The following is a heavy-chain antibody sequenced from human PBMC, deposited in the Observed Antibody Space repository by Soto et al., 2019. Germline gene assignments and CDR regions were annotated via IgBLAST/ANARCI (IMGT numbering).Heavy chain of an antibody. CDR3: ARAAGIIKDPAATDYMDV. J-gene: IGHJ6*03. CDR2: IWYDGSNK. V-gene: IGHV3-33*01. CDR1: GFTYSGYG. Sequence: QVQLVESGGGVVQPGRSLRLSCAVSGFTYSGYGMHWVRQAPGKGLEWVAVIWYDGSNKYYADSVKGRFTISKDNSKNMLFLQMNSLRAEDTAVYFCARAAGIIKDPAATDYMDVWGEGTTVTISS. D-gene: IGHD2-2*01.